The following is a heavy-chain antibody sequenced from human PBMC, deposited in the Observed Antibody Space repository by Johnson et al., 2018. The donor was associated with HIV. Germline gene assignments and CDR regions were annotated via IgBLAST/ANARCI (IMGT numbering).Heavy chain of an antibody. CDR3: ARVKGCTGGVCSALGAFDI. CDR2: ISGSGGST. J-gene: IGHJ3*02. D-gene: IGHD2-8*02. CDR1: GFTFSSYA. V-gene: IGHV3-23*04. Sequence: VQLVESGGGVVRPGGSLRLSCAASGFTFSSYAMSWVRQAPGKGLEWVSAISGSGGSTYYADSVKGRFTISRDSSKDTLYVQMNSLRAEDTAVYYCARVKGCTGGVCSALGAFDIWGQGTMVTVSS.